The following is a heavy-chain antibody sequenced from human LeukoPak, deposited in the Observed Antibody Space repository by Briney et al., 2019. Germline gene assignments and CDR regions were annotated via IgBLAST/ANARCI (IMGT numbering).Heavy chain of an antibody. CDR3: AKASMITFGGVIVPFDY. V-gene: IGHV3-23*01. CDR2: ISGSGGST. D-gene: IGHD3-16*02. J-gene: IGHJ4*02. CDR1: GFTSSSYA. Sequence: GGSLRLSCAASGFTSSSYAMSWVRQAPGKGLEWVSAISGSGGSTYYADSVKGRFTISRDNSKNTLYLQMNSLRAEDTAVYYCAKASMITFGGVIVPFDYWGQGTLVTVSS.